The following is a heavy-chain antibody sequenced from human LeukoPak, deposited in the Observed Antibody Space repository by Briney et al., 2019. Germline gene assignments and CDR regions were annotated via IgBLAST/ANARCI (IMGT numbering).Heavy chain of an antibody. CDR1: GFIFTNYA. V-gene: IGHV3-23*01. Sequence: GGSLRLSCAASGFIFTNYAMAWVRQAPGKGLEWVSAISGSGGSTYHADPVKGRFTISRDNSKNTLYLQMNSLRAEDTAVYYCAKGPLTEVAGTTWDYWGQGTPVTVSS. CDR2: ISGSGGST. CDR3: AKGPLTEVAGTTWDY. D-gene: IGHD6-19*01. J-gene: IGHJ4*02.